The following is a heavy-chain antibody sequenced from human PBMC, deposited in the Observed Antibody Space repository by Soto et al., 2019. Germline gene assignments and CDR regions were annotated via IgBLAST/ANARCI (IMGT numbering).Heavy chain of an antibody. J-gene: IGHJ6*02. CDR3: ARDLGDTAMDYYYYGMDV. Sequence: QVQLVQSGAEVKKPGSSVKVSCKASGGTFSSYAISWVRQAPGQGLEWMGGIIPIFGTANYAQKFQGRVTITADESTSTAYMELSSLISEDTAVYYCARDLGDTAMDYYYYGMDVWGQGTTVTVSS. V-gene: IGHV1-69*01. CDR1: GGTFSSYA. CDR2: IIPIFGTA. D-gene: IGHD5-18*01.